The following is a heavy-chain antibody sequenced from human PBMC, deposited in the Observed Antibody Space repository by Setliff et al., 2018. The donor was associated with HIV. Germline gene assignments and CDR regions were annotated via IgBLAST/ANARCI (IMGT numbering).Heavy chain of an antibody. CDR2: VYYSGST. CDR3: ARGYSGSYYWLDS. Sequence: PSETLSLTCTVSGGSISSSSYYWGWIRQPPGKGLEWIGSVYYSGSTYYNPSLKSRVTISVDTSKKQFILKLTSVTAADTAVYYCARGYSGSYYWLDSWGQGTLVTVSS. CDR1: GGSISSSSYY. D-gene: IGHD1-26*01. V-gene: IGHV4-39*06. J-gene: IGHJ5*01.